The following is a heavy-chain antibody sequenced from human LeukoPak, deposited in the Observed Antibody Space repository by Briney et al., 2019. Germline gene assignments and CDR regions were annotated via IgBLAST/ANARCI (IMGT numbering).Heavy chain of an antibody. Sequence: SETLSLTCTVFGGSISSYYWGWIRQPPGKGLEWIGSIYYSGSTYYNPSLKSRVTISVDTSKNQFSLKLSSVTAADTAVYYCAREGVDLGYYYYYGMDVWGQGTTVTVSS. V-gene: IGHV4-39*07. J-gene: IGHJ6*02. CDR3: AREGVDLGYYYYYGMDV. CDR1: GGSISSYY. CDR2: IYYSGST. D-gene: IGHD7-27*01.